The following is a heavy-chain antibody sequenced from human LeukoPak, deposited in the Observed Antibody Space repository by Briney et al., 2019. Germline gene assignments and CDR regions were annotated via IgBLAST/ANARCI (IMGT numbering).Heavy chain of an antibody. D-gene: IGHD4-17*01. CDR3: ARDPRNYGDYFDY. Sequence: SQTLSLTCTVSGGSISSGDYYWSWIRQPPGKGLEWIGYIYYSGSTYYNPSLKSRVTISVDTSKNQFSLKLSSVTAAGTAVYYCARDPRNYGDYFDYWGQGTLVTVSS. V-gene: IGHV4-30-4*01. CDR1: GGSISSGDYY. J-gene: IGHJ4*02. CDR2: IYYSGST.